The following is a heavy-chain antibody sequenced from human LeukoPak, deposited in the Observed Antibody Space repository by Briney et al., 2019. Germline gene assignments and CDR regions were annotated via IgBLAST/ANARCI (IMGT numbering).Heavy chain of an antibody. J-gene: IGHJ4*02. V-gene: IGHV1-69*13. CDR3: ARQDWGFMVATPGTDY. D-gene: IGHD5-12*01. Sequence: SVKVSCKASGGTFSSYAISWVRQAPGQGLEWMGGIIPIFGTANYAQKFQGRVTITADESTGTAYMELSGLRSEDTAVYYCARQDWGFMVATPGTDYWGQGTLVTVSS. CDR2: IIPIFGTA. CDR1: GGTFSSYA.